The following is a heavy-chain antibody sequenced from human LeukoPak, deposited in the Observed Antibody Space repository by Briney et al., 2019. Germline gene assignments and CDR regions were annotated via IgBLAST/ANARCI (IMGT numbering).Heavy chain of an antibody. CDR1: GFTFSSYS. CDR3: ARVIGYVFSDY. J-gene: IGHJ4*02. D-gene: IGHD3-16*01. CDR2: ISSSSSYI. V-gene: IGHV3-21*01. Sequence: GGSLRLSCAASGFTFSSYSMNWVRQAPGKGLEWVLSISSSSSYIYYADSVKGRFTISRDNAKNSLYLQMNSLRAEDTAVYYCARVIGYVFSDYWGQGTLVTVSS.